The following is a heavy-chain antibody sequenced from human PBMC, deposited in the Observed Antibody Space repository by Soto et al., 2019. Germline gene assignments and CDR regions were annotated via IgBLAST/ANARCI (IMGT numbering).Heavy chain of an antibody. CDR2: TRNKANSYTT. J-gene: IGHJ6*03. V-gene: IGHV3-72*01. Sequence: GGSLRLSCAASGFTFSDHYMDWVRQAPGKGLEWVGRTRNKANSYTTEYAASVKGRFTISRDDSKNSLYLQMNSLKTEDTAVYYCATRSWNYFDYYYMDVWGKGTTVTVSS. CDR1: GFTFSDHY. CDR3: ATRSWNYFDYYYMDV. D-gene: IGHD1-7*01.